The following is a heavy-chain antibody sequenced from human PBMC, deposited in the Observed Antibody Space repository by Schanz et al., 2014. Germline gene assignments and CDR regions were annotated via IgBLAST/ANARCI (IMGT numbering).Heavy chain of an antibody. CDR2: ISSSGSYL. V-gene: IGHV3-21*01. CDR3: ARVRAYDCGAEAHDMDV. D-gene: IGHD4-17*01. Sequence: EVQLVESGGGLVKPGGSLRLSCAASGFDFSAYSMNWVRQAPGKGLEWVSSISSSGSYLYFPDSVKGRFTISRDNAKNSLYLQMNSLRAEDTAVYCCARVRAYDCGAEAHDMDVWGHGTTVTFSS. CDR1: GFDFSAYS. J-gene: IGHJ6*02.